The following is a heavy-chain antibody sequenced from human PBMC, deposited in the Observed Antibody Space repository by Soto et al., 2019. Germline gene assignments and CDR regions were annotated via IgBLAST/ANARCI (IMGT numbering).Heavy chain of an antibody. CDR1: GGTFSSYA. CDR3: AREGSRYCTNGLCLFDP. J-gene: IGHJ5*02. V-gene: IGHV1-69*13. D-gene: IGHD2-8*01. Sequence: SVKVSCKASGGTFSSYAISWVRQAPGQGLEWMGGIIPIFGTANYARKFQGRVTITADESTSTAYMELSSLRSEDTAVYYCAREGSRYCTNGLCLFDPWGQGTLVTVSS. CDR2: IIPIFGTA.